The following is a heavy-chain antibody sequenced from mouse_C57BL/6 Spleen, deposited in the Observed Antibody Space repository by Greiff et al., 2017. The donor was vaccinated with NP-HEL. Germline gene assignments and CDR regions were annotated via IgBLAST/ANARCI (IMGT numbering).Heavy chain of an antibody. D-gene: IGHD1-1*01. V-gene: IGHV3-6*01. CDR3: ARDKDTTYWYFDV. CDR1: GYSITSGYY. J-gene: IGHJ1*03. CDR2: ISYDGSN. Sequence: ESGPGLVKPSQSLSLTCSVTGYSITSGYYWNWIRQFPGNKLEWMGYISYDGSNNYNPSLKNRISITRDTSKNQFFLKLNSVTTEDTATYYCARDKDTTYWYFDVWGTGTTVTVSS.